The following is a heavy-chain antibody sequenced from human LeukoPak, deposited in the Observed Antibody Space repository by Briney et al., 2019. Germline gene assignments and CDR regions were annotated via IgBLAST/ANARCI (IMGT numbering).Heavy chain of an antibody. D-gene: IGHD3-22*01. CDR2: ISGSGGST. V-gene: IGHV3-23*01. Sequence: PGGSLRLSCAASGFTFSSYAMSWVRQAPGKGLEWVSAISGSGGSTYYADSVKGRFTISRDNSKNTLYLQINSLRAEDTAVYYCAKSVEIVVGMSEYFQHWGQGTLVTVSS. CDR1: GFTFSSYA. J-gene: IGHJ1*01. CDR3: AKSVEIVVGMSEYFQH.